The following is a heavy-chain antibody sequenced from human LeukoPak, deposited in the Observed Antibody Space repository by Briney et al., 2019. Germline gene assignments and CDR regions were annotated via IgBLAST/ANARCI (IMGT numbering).Heavy chain of an antibody. CDR3: ARVGQRYGDYINWFDH. D-gene: IGHD4-17*01. Sequence: PGGSLRLSCAASGFTFSSYEMNWVRQAPGKGLEWVSYISSSGDTIYYADSVKGRFTISRDNAKKSLYLQMNSLRVEDTAVYYCARVGQRYGDYINWFDHWGQGTLVTVSS. CDR1: GFTFSSYE. CDR2: ISSSGDTI. J-gene: IGHJ5*02. V-gene: IGHV3-48*03.